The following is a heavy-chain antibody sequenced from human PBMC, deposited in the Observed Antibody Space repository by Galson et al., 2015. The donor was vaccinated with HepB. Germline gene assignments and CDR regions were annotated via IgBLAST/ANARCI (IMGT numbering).Heavy chain of an antibody. Sequence: TLSLTCTVSGGPIRSNNYSWGWIRQPPRKGLEWIGSIYYSGSTYYNASLKSRVTISTDTSKNQFSLKLTSVTVADTAVYYCGGSSTVPGAPEYWGQGTLVTVSS. V-gene: IGHV4-39*01. CDR2: IYYSGST. D-gene: IGHD6-19*01. CDR1: GGPIRSNNYS. CDR3: GGSSTVPGAPEY. J-gene: IGHJ4*02.